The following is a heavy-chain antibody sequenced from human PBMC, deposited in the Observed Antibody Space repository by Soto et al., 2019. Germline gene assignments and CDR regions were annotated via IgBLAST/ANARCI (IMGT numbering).Heavy chain of an antibody. CDR3: ARDVGYSSSSAEGIYYGMDV. D-gene: IGHD6-6*01. J-gene: IGHJ6*02. Sequence: ASVTVSCKASGYTFTSYGISWVRQAPGQGLEWMGWISAYNGNTNYAQKLQGRVTMTTDTSTSTAYMELRSLRSDDTAVYYCARDVGYSSSSAEGIYYGMDVWGQGTTVTVSS. V-gene: IGHV1-18*01. CDR2: ISAYNGNT. CDR1: GYTFTSYG.